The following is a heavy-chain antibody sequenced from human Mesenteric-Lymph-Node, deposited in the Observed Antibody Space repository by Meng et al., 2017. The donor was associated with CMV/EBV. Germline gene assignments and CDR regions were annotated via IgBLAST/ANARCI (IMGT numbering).Heavy chain of an antibody. CDR1: GFIFSTYA. V-gene: IGHV3-23*03. CDR3: AKDVGYYDFWSGFDP. CDR2: IYSGGSTT. Sequence: GESLKISCAASGFIFSTYAMSWVRQAPGKGLEWVSVIYSGGSTTYYADSVKGRFTISRDNSKNTLYLQMSSLRAEDTAVYYCAKDVGYYDFWSGFDPWGQGTLVTSPQ. J-gene: IGHJ5*02. D-gene: IGHD3-3*01.